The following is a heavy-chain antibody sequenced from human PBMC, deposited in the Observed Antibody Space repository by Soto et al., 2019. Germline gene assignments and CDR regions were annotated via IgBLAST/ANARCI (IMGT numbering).Heavy chain of an antibody. V-gene: IGHV4-59*12. J-gene: IGHJ3*02. CDR1: GGSISSYY. D-gene: IGHD6-13*01. Sequence: QVQLQESGPGLVKPSETLSLTCTVSGGSISSYYWSWIRQPPGKGLEWIGYIYYSGSTNYNPSLKSRVTISVDTSKNQSVLKLSSVTAADTAVYYCARDSGVAAAGYDAFDIWGQGTMVTVSS. CDR2: IYYSGST. CDR3: ARDSGVAAAGYDAFDI.